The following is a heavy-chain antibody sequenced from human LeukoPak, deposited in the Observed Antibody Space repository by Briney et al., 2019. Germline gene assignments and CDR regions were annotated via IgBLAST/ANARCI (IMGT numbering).Heavy chain of an antibody. Sequence: ASVTVSCKASGYTFTSYYMHWVRQAPGQGLEWMGIINPSGGSTSYAQKFQGRVTMTRDTSTSTVYMELSSLRSEDTAVYYCARASSMVRGVKGFISIDYWGQGTLVTVSS. D-gene: IGHD3-10*01. V-gene: IGHV1-46*01. CDR3: ARASSMVRGVKGFISIDY. CDR1: GYTFTSYY. CDR2: INPSGGST. J-gene: IGHJ4*02.